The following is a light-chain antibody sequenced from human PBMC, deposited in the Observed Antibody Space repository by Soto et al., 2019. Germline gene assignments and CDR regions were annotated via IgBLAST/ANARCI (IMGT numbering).Light chain of an antibody. CDR2: EVS. CDR1: SSDVGAHNF. J-gene: IGLJ1*01. Sequence: QSVLTHSPSASGSPGQSVTISCTATSSDVGAHNFVSWHQQHPGKAPKLMVYEVSKRPSGVPDRFSGSKSGNTASLTVSGLRAEDEAYYYCSSYAGSKNDVFGTGTKVTVL. V-gene: IGLV2-8*01. CDR3: SSYAGSKNDV.